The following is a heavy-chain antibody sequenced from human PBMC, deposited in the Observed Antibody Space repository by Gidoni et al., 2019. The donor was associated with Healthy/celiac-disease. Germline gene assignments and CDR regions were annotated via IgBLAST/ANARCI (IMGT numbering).Heavy chain of an antibody. D-gene: IGHD2-21*02. V-gene: IGHV3-64D*06. CDR1: GFTFRSYA. J-gene: IGHJ3*02. CDR3: VKDGVGSGGYCYSDACDAFDI. Sequence: EVQLVESGGGLVQPGASLRLSCSASGFTFRSYALHWVRQAPGKGLEYVSAISSNVGITYYADSVKGRFTISRDNSKNTLYLQMSSLRAEDTAVYYCVKDGVGSGGYCYSDACDAFDIWGQGTMVTVSS. CDR2: ISSNVGIT.